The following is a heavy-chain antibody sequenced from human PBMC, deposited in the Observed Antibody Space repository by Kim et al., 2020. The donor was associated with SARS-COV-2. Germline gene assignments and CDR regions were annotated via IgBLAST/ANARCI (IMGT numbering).Heavy chain of an antibody. CDR1: GYTFTGYY. V-gene: IGHV1-2*06. D-gene: IGHD3-3*01. CDR3: ARGVLRFLEWLGF. Sequence: ASVKVSCKASGYTFTGYYMHWVRQAPGQGLEWMGRINPNSGGTNYAQKFQGRVTMTRDTSISTAYMELSRLRSDDTAVYYCARGVLRFLEWLGFWGQGTLVTVSS. CDR2: INPNSGGT. J-gene: IGHJ4*02.